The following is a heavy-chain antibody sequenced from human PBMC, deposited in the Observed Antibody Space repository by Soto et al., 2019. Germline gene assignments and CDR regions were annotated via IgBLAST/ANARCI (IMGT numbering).Heavy chain of an antibody. CDR1: GGTFSRNT. CDR2: IIPLLNIP. J-gene: IGHJ6*02. CDR3: ARDRGLVSAVGGKMVNHYGLDV. V-gene: IGHV1-69*08. D-gene: IGHD3-10*01. Sequence: QVQLVQSGAEVKKPGSSVKVSCKASGGTFSRNTISWVRQAPGQGLEWMGMIIPLLNIPNYAQNFQGRVMMTADRSTTTVYMEVSSLKSEDTAVYYCARDRGLVSAVGGKMVNHYGLDVWGQGTTVTVSS.